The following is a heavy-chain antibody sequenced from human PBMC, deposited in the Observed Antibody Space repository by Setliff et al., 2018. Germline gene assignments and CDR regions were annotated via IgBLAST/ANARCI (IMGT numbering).Heavy chain of an antibody. V-gene: IGHV1-18*01. D-gene: IGHD1-1*01. CDR2: ISGYTGST. CDR1: GYTFSNYG. J-gene: IGHJ4*02. Sequence: GASVKVSCKTSGYTFSNYGLSWVRQAPGQGPEWMGCISGYTGSTNYAQLFQDRVTMTMDPSSNTAYMELRGRKSDDTAVYYCARSSAPTVVLAADFDYWGKGTLVTVSS. CDR3: ARSSAPTVVLAADFDY.